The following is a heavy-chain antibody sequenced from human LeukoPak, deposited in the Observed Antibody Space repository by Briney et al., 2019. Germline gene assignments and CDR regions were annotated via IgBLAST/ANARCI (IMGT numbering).Heavy chain of an antibody. CDR2: INPNSGGT. Sequence: ASVKVSCKASGYTFTSYYMHWVRQAPGQGLEWMGWINPNSGGTNYAQKFQGRVTMTRDTSISTAYMELGRLRSDDTAVYYCAREAAPRRDIVVVPYDYWGQGTLVTVSS. CDR1: GYTFTSYY. J-gene: IGHJ4*02. D-gene: IGHD2-2*01. V-gene: IGHV1-2*02. CDR3: AREAAPRRDIVVVPYDY.